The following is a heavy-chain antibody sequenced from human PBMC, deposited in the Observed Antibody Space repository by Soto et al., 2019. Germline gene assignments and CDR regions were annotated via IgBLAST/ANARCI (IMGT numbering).Heavy chain of an antibody. CDR3: ARVAGYDSSGELDY. CDR2: IYYSGST. D-gene: IGHD3-22*01. CDR1: GGSISSSGYY. V-gene: IGHV4-30-4*01. Sequence: QVQLQESGPGLLKPSQTLSLTCNVSGGSISSSGYYWRRIRQPPGKGLEWIGYIYYSGSTYYNPSLKSRVTISVDTSKNQFSLKLSSVTAADTAVYYCARVAGYDSSGELDYWGQGTLVTVSS. J-gene: IGHJ4*02.